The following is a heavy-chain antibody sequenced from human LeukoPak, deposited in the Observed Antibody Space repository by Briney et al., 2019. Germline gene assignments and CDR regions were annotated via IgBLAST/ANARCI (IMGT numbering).Heavy chain of an antibody. CDR3: AREGDYGDYVGVAFDI. CDR1: GYTFTGYY. Sequence: ASVKVSCKASGYTFTGYYMHWVRQAPGQGLEWMGWINPNSGGTNYAQKFQGRVTMTRDTSISTAYMELSRLRSDDTAVYYCAREGDYGDYVGVAFDIWGQGTMVTVSS. CDR2: INPNSGGT. D-gene: IGHD4-17*01. J-gene: IGHJ3*02. V-gene: IGHV1-2*02.